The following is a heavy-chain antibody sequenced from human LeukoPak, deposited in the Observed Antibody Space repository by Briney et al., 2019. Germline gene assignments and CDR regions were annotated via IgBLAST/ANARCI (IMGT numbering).Heavy chain of an antibody. CDR1: GGSISSYY. V-gene: IGHV4-59*01. Sequence: SETLSLTCTVSGGSISSYYWSWIRQPPGKGLEWIGYIYYSGSTNYNPSLKSRVTISVDTSKNQFSLKLSSVTAADTAVYYCARAIPLDYWGQGTLATVSS. J-gene: IGHJ4*02. D-gene: IGHD2-2*02. CDR3: ARAIPLDY. CDR2: IYYSGST.